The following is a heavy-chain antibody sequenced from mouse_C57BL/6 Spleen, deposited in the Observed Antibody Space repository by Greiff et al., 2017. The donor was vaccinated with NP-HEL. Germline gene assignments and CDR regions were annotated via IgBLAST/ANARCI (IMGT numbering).Heavy chain of an antibody. V-gene: IGHV2-6*03. J-gene: IGHJ2*01. CDR2: IWRDGST. Sequence: QVQLKESGPGLVAPSQSLSITCTVSGFSLTSYGVHWVRQPPGKGLEWLVVIWRDGSTTYNSALNSRMGISTDNSKSQVFLTMNSLQTDDTAMYYCARGYGSSFYYFDYWGQGTTLTVSS. D-gene: IGHD1-1*01. CDR1: GFSLTSYG. CDR3: ARGYGSSFYYFDY.